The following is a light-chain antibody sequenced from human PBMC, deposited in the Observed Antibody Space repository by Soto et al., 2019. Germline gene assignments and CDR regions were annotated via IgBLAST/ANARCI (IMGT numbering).Light chain of an antibody. V-gene: IGKV3-11*01. Sequence: EIVLTQSPATLSLSPGERATLSCRASQSVSSYLAWYQQKPGQAPRLLIYDASNRATGIPARFSGSGSGTDFTPTTSRLEPKDFAVYYCQQRSTWPPPITFGQGTRREIK. CDR1: QSVSSY. CDR2: DAS. CDR3: QQRSTWPPPIT. J-gene: IGKJ5*01.